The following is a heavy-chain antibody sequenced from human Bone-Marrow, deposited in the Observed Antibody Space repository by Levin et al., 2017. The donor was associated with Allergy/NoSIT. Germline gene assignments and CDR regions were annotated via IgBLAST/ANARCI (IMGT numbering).Heavy chain of an antibody. V-gene: IGHV1-2*02. D-gene: IGHD1-1*01. Sequence: GASVKVSCTASGYTFTGYYIHWVRQAPGQGLEWMGWINPHSGATEYAQKFQGRVTLTRDTSISAAYMELTSLMSDDTAIYYCARNPDTKWHWIDWGQGALVTVSS. CDR1: GYTFTGYY. CDR3: ARNPDTKWHWID. CDR2: INPHSGAT. J-gene: IGHJ4*02.